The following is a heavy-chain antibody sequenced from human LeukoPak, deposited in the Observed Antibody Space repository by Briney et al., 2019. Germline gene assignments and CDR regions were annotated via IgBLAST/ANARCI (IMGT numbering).Heavy chain of an antibody. V-gene: IGHV3-23*01. CDR2: ISGSGGGT. J-gene: IGHJ4*02. Sequence: GGSLRLSCAASGFTFSSYAMSWVRQAPEKGLEWVSTISGSGGGTYYADSVKGRFTISRDNSKNTLHLQMNGLRAEDTARYYCAKDLNNWNYFDSWGQGALVTVSS. D-gene: IGHD5-24*01. CDR3: AKDLNNWNYFDS. CDR1: GFTFSSYA.